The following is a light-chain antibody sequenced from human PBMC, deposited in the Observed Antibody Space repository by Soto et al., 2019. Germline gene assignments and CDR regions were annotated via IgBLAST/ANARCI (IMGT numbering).Light chain of an antibody. J-gene: IGLJ2*01. V-gene: IGLV2-14*03. CDR3: SSYTSSSTLV. Sequence: QCALTQPASMSGSPGQSITISCTGTSSDVGGYNYVSWYQQHPGKVPKLMIYDVSNRPSGVSNRFSGSKSGNTASLTISGLQAEDEADYYCSSYTSSSTLVFGGGTKLTVL. CDR1: SSDVGGYNY. CDR2: DVS.